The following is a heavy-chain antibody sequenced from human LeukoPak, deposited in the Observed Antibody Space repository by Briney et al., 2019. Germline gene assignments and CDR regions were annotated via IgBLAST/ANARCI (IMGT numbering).Heavy chain of an antibody. CDR2: INPNSGGT. Sequence: ASVNVSCKASGYTLTGYYMHWVRQAPAQGLEWMGWINPNSGGTNYAQKFQGRVTMTRDTSISTAYMELSRLRSDDTAVYYCARDRVDYYDSSGYYPQMGYWGQGTLVTVSS. D-gene: IGHD3-22*01. V-gene: IGHV1-2*02. J-gene: IGHJ4*02. CDR3: ARDRVDYYDSSGYYPQMGY. CDR1: GYTLTGYY.